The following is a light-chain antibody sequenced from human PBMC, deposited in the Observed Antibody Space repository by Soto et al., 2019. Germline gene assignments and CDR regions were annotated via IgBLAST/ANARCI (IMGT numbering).Light chain of an antibody. CDR1: QSVSSN. V-gene: IGKV3-15*01. CDR3: QQYSIWRT. J-gene: IGKJ1*01. Sequence: EIVMTQSPATLSVSPGERATLSCRASQSVSSNLAWYQQKPGQAPRLLIYGASTRATGIPARFSGSGPGTEFTLTISGLQSEDFAVYYCQQYSIWRTFGQGTKVDIK. CDR2: GAS.